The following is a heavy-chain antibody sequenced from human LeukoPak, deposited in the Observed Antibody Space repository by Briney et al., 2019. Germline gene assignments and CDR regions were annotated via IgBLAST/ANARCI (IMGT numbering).Heavy chain of an antibody. CDR1: GFTFSSYA. CDR2: ISGDGNST. CDR3: ATNFGAYYYDTSGYYDF. V-gene: IGHV3-43*02. Sequence: PGGSLRLSCAASGFTFSSYAMHWVRQAPGKGLEWVSLISGDGNSTYYAGSVKGRFTISRDNSKNSLYLQMNSLRTEDTAFYYCATNFGAYYYDTSGYYDFWGQGTLVTVSS. J-gene: IGHJ4*02. D-gene: IGHD3-22*01.